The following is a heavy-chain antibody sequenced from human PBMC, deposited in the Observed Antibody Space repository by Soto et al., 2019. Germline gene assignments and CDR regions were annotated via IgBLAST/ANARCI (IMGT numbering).Heavy chain of an antibody. Sequence: GGSLILSCSASGFTFSSYAMHWVRQAPGKGLEYVSAISSNGGSTYYADSVKGRFTISRDNSKNTLYLQMSSLRAEDTAVYYCVKTLLGSSSDHPYYYYYGMDVWGQGTTVTVSS. J-gene: IGHJ6*02. CDR2: ISSNGGST. V-gene: IGHV3-64D*08. CDR1: GFTFSSYA. D-gene: IGHD6-6*01. CDR3: VKTLLGSSSDHPYYYYYGMDV.